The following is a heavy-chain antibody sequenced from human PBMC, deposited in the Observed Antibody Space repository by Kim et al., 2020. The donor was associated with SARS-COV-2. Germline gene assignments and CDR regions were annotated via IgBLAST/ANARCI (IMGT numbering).Heavy chain of an antibody. J-gene: IGHJ4*02. V-gene: IGHV1-69*04. CDR3: ATSSQPLSAADDY. CDR1: GGTFNTYA. CDR2: IILVLNTA. D-gene: IGHD6-13*01. Sequence: SVKVSCKASGGTFNTYAIKWVRQVPGQGLEWMGRIILVLNTANYAQRLQGRVTMTADKSTATAYMELISLRFDDTAIYYCATSSQPLSAADDYWGQGTL.